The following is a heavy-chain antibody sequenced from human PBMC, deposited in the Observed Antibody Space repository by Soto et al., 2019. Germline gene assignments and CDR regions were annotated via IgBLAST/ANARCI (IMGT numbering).Heavy chain of an antibody. Sequence: QVQLVESGGGVVQPGRSLRLSCAASGFTFSSYAMHWVRQAPGKGLEWVAVISYDGSNKYYADSVKGRFTISRDNSKNTLYLQMNSLRAEDTAVYYCVRVGYDFCFDYWGQGTLVTVSS. CDR2: ISYDGSNK. CDR3: VRVGYDFCFDY. J-gene: IGHJ4*02. D-gene: IGHD3-3*01. CDR1: GFTFSSYA. V-gene: IGHV3-30-3*01.